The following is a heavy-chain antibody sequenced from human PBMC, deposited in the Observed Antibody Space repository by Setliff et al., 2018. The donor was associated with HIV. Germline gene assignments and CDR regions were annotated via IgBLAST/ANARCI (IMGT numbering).Heavy chain of an antibody. CDR3: AKFHGLVAGKGDDY. CDR2: ISYDETDK. D-gene: IGHD6-19*01. V-gene: IGHV3-30*18. CDR1: GFSFSSYG. Sequence: GGSLRLSCVASGFSFSSYGMHWVRQAPGKGLEWLAFISYDETDKDYSDSVKGRFTISRDNSKNILWLQMSSLRPEDTAVYLCAKFHGLVAGKGDDYWGHGTLVTVSS. J-gene: IGHJ4*01.